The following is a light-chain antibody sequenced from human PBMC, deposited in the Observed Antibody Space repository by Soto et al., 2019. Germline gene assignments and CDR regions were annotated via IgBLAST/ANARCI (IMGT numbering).Light chain of an antibody. CDR3: CSYAGSSTYV. V-gene: IGLV2-23*02. CDR1: GSDIGYFNY. J-gene: IGLJ1*01. Sequence: QSALTQPASVSGSPGQSITISCTGTGSDIGYFNYVSWYQQQPGKAPKLMIYEVDNRPSGVSNRFSGSKSGNTASLTISGLQAEDEADYYCCSYAGSSTYVFGTGTKLTVL. CDR2: EVD.